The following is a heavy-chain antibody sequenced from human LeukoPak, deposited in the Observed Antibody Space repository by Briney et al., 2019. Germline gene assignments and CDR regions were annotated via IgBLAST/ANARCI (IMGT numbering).Heavy chain of an antibody. J-gene: IGHJ4*02. V-gene: IGHV3-30*18. CDR2: ISYDGGNK. D-gene: IGHD6-6*01. Sequence: GGSLRLSCAASGFTFRSYGMHWVRQAPGKGLVWVAVISYDGGNKYYADSVKGRFTISRDNSKNTLYLQMNSLRAEDTAVYYCAKGDSSSSLIYYFDYWGQGTLVTVSS. CDR3: AKGDSSSSLIYYFDY. CDR1: GFTFRSYG.